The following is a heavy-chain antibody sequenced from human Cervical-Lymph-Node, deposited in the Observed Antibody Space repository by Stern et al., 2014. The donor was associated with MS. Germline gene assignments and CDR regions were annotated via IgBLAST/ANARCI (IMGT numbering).Heavy chain of an antibody. CDR3: ARKGAIVPAAIENWFDS. D-gene: IGHD2-2*01. CDR1: GGSISSGGYF. J-gene: IGHJ5*01. Sequence: QVQLQESGPGLVKPSQTLSLTCTVSGGSISSGGYFWSWIRQHPGKGLEWIGYIYHSGSTYYNPSLKSRFTISVATSKNQFSLTLSSVTAADTAVYYCARKGAIVPAAIENWFDSWGQGTLVTVSS. V-gene: IGHV4-31*03. CDR2: IYHSGST.